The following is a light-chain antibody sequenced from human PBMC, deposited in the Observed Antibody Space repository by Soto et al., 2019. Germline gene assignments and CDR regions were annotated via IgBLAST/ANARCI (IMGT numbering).Light chain of an antibody. J-gene: IGKJ1*01. V-gene: IGKV1-5*01. CDR1: QSIASW. Sequence: DIQMTQSPSTLSASAGDRVTISCRASQSIASWLAWYQQKAGKAPNLLIYDASSLESGVPSRFSGSGSGTEFTLTISSLQPDDYAVYYCQQRSNWPWTFGQGTKVEIK. CDR2: DAS. CDR3: QQRSNWPWT.